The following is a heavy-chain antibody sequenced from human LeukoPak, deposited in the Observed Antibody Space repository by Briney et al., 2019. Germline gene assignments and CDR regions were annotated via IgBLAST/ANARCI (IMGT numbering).Heavy chain of an antibody. D-gene: IGHD3-22*01. CDR1: GYTFTGYY. Sequence: GASVKVSCKASGYTFTGYYMHWVRQAPGQGLEWMGWINPNSGGTNYAQKFQGRVTMTRDTSISTAYMELSRLRSGDTAVYYCARGGYYDSSGYYRWGQGTLVTVSS. V-gene: IGHV1-2*02. J-gene: IGHJ5*02. CDR2: INPNSGGT. CDR3: ARGGYYDSSGYYR.